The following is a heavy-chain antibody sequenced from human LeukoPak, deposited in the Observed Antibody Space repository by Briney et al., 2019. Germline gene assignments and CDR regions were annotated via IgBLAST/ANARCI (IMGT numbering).Heavy chain of an antibody. CDR2: IYHSGST. CDR1: GYSISSGYY. J-gene: IGHJ4*02. CDR3: TRRPKGYCSGGSCYPFDY. Sequence: PSETLSLTCAVSGYSISSGYYWGWIRQPPGKGLEWIGSIYHSGSTYYNPSLKSRVTISVDTSKNQFSLKLSSVTAADTAVYYCTRRPKGYCSGGSCYPFDYWGQATLVTVSS. V-gene: IGHV4-38-2*01. D-gene: IGHD2-15*01.